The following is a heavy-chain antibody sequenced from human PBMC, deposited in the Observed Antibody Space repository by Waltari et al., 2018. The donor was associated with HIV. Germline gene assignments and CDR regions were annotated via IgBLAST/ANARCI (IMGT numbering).Heavy chain of an antibody. CDR3: ARVDYCSSTSCYTPGANWFDP. D-gene: IGHD2-2*02. Sequence: QVQLVQSGAEVKKPGASVTVSCKASGYTFTSYGLSWVRQAHGQGLAGMGWISAYNGNTNYAQKLQCRVTMTTDTSTSTAYMELRSLRSDDTAVYYCARVDYCSSTSCYTPGANWFDPWGQGTLVTVSS. CDR1: GYTFTSYG. CDR2: ISAYNGNT. V-gene: IGHV1-18*01. J-gene: IGHJ5*02.